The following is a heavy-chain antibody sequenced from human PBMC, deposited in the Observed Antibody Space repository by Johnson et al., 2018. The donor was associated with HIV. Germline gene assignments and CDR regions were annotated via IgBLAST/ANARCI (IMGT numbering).Heavy chain of an antibody. Sequence: QEQLVESGGGVVQPGRSLRLSCAASGFTFSSYAMHWVRQAPGKGLEWVAVISYDGSNKYYADSVKGRFTISRDNSKNTLYLQMNSLRAEDTAVYYCARAGLTYYYDSSGYPDAFDIWGQGTMVTVSS. CDR1: GFTFSSYA. V-gene: IGHV3-30-3*01. D-gene: IGHD3-22*01. CDR3: ARAGLTYYYDSSGYPDAFDI. CDR2: ISYDGSNK. J-gene: IGHJ3*02.